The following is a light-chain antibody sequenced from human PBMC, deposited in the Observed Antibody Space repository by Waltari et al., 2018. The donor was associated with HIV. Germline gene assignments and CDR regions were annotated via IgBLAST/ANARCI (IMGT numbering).Light chain of an antibody. CDR2: GFS. V-gene: IGLV2-14*01. Sequence: QSALTQPASVSVSPGPSITIPCTGSNPDVRGYKSVSWYQQHPGKAPKLMIYGFSNRPSGVSNRFSGSKSGNTASLTISGLQTEDEADYYCSSYTSSNTLVFGGGTKLTVL. J-gene: IGLJ2*01. CDR1: NPDVRGYKS. CDR3: SSYTSSNTLV.